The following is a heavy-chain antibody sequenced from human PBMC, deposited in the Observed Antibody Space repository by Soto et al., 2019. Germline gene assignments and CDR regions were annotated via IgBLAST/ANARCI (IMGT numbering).Heavy chain of an antibody. J-gene: IGHJ6*02. CDR3: ATGAETHYYGMDV. Sequence: QVQLVESGGGVVQPGRSLRLSCAASGFTFSSYGMHWVRQAPGKGLEWVAVIWYDGSNKYYADSVKGRFTISRDNSKNTPYLQTNTLRAEDTAVSYCATGAETHYYGMDVWGQGTTVTVSS. CDR2: IWYDGSNK. V-gene: IGHV3-33*01. CDR1: GFTFSSYG.